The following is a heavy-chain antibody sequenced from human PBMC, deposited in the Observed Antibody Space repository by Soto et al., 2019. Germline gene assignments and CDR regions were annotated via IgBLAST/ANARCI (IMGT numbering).Heavy chain of an antibody. J-gene: IGHJ3*02. Sequence: GGSLRLSCAASGFTFSSYSMNWVRQAPGKGLEWVSYISSSSSTIYYADSVKGRFTISRDNAKNSLYLQMNSLRDEDTAVYYCARFLEWFDLLHADGVVAFDIWGQGTMVTVSS. CDR3: ARFLEWFDLLHADGVVAFDI. CDR1: GFTFSSYS. CDR2: ISSSSSTI. D-gene: IGHD3-3*01. V-gene: IGHV3-48*02.